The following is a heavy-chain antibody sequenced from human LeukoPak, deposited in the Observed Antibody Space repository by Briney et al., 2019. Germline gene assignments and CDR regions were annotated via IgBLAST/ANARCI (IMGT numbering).Heavy chain of an antibody. CDR2: IYPGDSDT. D-gene: IGHD3-10*01. V-gene: IGHV5-51*01. CDR1: GYSFTSYW. CDR3: ARHSNYYGSGRHFDY. J-gene: IGHJ4*02. Sequence: GESLKISCKGSGYSFTSYWIGWVRQMPGKGLEWMGIIYPGDSDTRYIPSFQGQVTTSADKSISTAYLQWSSLKASDTAMYYCARHSNYYGSGRHFDYWGQGTLVTVSS.